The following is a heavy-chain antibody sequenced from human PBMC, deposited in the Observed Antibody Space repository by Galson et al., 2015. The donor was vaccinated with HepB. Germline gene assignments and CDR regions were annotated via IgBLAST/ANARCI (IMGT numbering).Heavy chain of an antibody. CDR2: ISYNETDK. CDR3: VRVGGNFAMDV. V-gene: IGHV3-30*04. J-gene: IGHJ6*02. D-gene: IGHD3-16*01. CDR1: GFFFGGYA. Sequence: SLRLSCAASGFFFGGYAMHWVRQAPGKGLEWVTVISYNETDKFYGDSVKGRFTVSRDNSKNTLDLQMNSLRIEDTAVYYCVRVGGNFAMDVWGQGTTVIVSS.